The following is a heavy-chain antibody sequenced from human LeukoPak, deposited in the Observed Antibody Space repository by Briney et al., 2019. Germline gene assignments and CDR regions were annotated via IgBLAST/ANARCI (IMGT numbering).Heavy chain of an antibody. D-gene: IGHD3-16*01. V-gene: IGHV4-59*01. CDR2: IYDSGST. Sequence: SETLSLTCTVSGGSISSYYWSWIRQPPGKGLEWIGNIYDSGSTNYNPSVKSRVTISIDTSKTHFSLKLSSVTAADTGVYFCARFLGLDCGMDVWGQGTTVTVSS. CDR3: ARFLGLDCGMDV. J-gene: IGHJ6*02. CDR1: GGSISSYY.